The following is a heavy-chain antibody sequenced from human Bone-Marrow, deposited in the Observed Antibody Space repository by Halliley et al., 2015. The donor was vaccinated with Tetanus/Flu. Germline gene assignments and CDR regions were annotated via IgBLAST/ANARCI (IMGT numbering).Heavy chain of an antibody. D-gene: IGHD3-22*01. V-gene: IGHV4-39*02. CDR2: VFHGGSV. CDR3: ARDSSGWLFGRDSYYGLAA. J-gene: IGHJ6*02. Sequence: TLSLTCSVSVDSISGSHYYWAWIRQSPGRGLEWIASVFHGGSVYYNPSLKSRVTISVDTSKNHFSLRLNSVTVVDTAVYFCARDSSGWLFGRDSYYGLAAWGQGTSVTFS. CDR1: VDSISGSHYY.